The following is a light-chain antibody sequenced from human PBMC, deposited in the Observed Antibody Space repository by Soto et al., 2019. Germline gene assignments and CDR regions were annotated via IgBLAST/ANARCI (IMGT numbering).Light chain of an antibody. CDR1: SSNIGSNT. CDR2: SNN. Sequence: QSVLTQPPSASGTPGQRVSLSCSGSSSNIGSNTVHWYQQLPGTAPKLLIYSNNQRPSGVPDRFSGSKSGTSASLAISGLQSEDEADYYCAAWDDSLNGVVFGGGTKVTVL. CDR3: AAWDDSLNGVV. V-gene: IGLV1-44*01. J-gene: IGLJ2*01.